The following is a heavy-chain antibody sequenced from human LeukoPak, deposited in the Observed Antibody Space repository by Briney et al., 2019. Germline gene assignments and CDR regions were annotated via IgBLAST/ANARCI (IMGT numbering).Heavy chain of an antibody. J-gene: IGHJ4*02. CDR2: IKQDGSEK. CDR1: GGSINSYF. V-gene: IGHV3-7*01. Sequence: ETLSLTCTVSGGSINSYFWSWVRQAPGKGLEWVANIKQDGSEKYYVDSVKGRFTISRDNAKNSLYLQMNSLRAEDTAVYYCARDLIAVAGTPPDYWGQGTLVTASS. CDR3: ARDLIAVAGTPPDY. D-gene: IGHD6-19*01.